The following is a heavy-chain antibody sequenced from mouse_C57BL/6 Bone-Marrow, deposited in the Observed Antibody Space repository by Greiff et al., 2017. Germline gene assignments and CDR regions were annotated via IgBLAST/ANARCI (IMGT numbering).Heavy chain of an antibody. D-gene: IGHD2-3*01. Sequence: QVQLKESGAELARPGASVKLSCKASGYTFTSYGISWVKQRTGQGLEWIGEIYPRSGNTYYNEKFKGKATLTADKSSSTAYMELRSLTSEDSAVYFCARWGWSYYAMDYWGQGTSVTVSS. CDR1: GYTFTSYG. CDR3: ARWGWSYYAMDY. J-gene: IGHJ4*01. V-gene: IGHV1-81*01. CDR2: IYPRSGNT.